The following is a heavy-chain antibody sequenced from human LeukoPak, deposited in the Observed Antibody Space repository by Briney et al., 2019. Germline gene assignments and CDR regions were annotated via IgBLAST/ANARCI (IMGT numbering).Heavy chain of an antibody. V-gene: IGHV3-23*01. CDR3: ARRSSNWYHFDY. CDR2: ISGGGGST. J-gene: IGHJ4*02. Sequence: PGGSLRLSCAASGFTFSSYAMSWVRQAPGKGLEWVSAISGGGGSTYYADSVKGRFTISRDNAKNSLYLQMNSLRAEDTAVYYCARRSSNWYHFDYWGQGTLVTVSS. D-gene: IGHD6-13*01. CDR1: GFTFSSYA.